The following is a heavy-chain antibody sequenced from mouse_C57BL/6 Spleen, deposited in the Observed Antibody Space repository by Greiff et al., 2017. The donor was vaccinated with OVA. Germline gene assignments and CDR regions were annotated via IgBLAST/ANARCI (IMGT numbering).Heavy chain of an antibody. V-gene: IGHV1-64*01. CDR2: IHPYSGST. Sequence: QVQLQQPGAELVKPGASVKLSCKASGYTFTSYWMHWVKQRPGQGLEWIGMIHPYSGSTNYNEKFKSKATLTVDKSSSTAYMQLSGLTSEDSAVYYCARGGTGAMDYWGKGTSVTVSS. D-gene: IGHD2-14*01. CDR3: ARGGTGAMDY. J-gene: IGHJ4*01. CDR1: GYTFTSYW.